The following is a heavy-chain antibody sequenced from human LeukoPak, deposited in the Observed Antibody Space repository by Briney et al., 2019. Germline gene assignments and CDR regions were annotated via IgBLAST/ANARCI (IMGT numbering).Heavy chain of an antibody. CDR2: IYYSGST. J-gene: IGHJ4*02. V-gene: IGHV4-59*08. Sequence: SETLSLTCTISGGSISSYYWSWIRQPPGKGLEWIGYIYYSGSTNYNPSLKSRVTISVDTSKNQFSLKLSSVTAADTAVYYCAGHHPRNTVDFWGQGTLVTVSS. CDR3: AGHHPRNTVDF. D-gene: IGHD2/OR15-2a*01. CDR1: GGSISSYY.